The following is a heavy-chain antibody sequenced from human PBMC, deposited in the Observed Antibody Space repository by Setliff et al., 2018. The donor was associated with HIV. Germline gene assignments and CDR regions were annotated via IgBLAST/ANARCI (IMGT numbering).Heavy chain of an antibody. Sequence: PGESLKISCKGSAYSFTTFWIAWVRQMPGKGLEWMGIIYPGDSDTTYSPSFQGQVTISVDKSISTAYLQWSSLKAPDSAMYYCARQTVHTTHSLDFGSPNRDYYYGMDVWGQGTTVTVS. J-gene: IGHJ6*02. CDR2: IYPGDSDT. D-gene: IGHD1-1*01. CDR1: AYSFTTFW. CDR3: ARQTVHTTHSLDFGSPNRDYYYGMDV. V-gene: IGHV5-51*01.